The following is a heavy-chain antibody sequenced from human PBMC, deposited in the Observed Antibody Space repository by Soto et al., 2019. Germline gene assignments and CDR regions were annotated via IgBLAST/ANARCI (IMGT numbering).Heavy chain of an antibody. CDR2: IKQDGSEK. CDR1: GFNFSSYW. Sequence: EVQLVESGGGLVQPGGSLRLSCAASGFNFSSYWMSWVRQSPGKGLEWVANIKQDGSEKYYVDSVKGRFTISRDNAKNSLYLQMNSLRAEDTAVYYCARDSMITFGAFDIWGQGTMVTVSS. J-gene: IGHJ3*02. D-gene: IGHD3-16*01. V-gene: IGHV3-7*01. CDR3: ARDSMITFGAFDI.